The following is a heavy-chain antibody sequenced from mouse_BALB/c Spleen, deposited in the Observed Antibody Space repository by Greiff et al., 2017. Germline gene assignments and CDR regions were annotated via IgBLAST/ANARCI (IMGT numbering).Heavy chain of an antibody. CDR2: IDPANGNT. Sequence: VQLKQSGAELVKPGASVKLSCTASGFNIKDTYMHWVKQRPEQGLEWIGRIDPANGNTKYDPKFQGKATITADTSSNTAYLQLSSLTSEDTAVYYCAYDGYYFYAMDYWGQGTSVTVSS. CDR3: AYDGYYFYAMDY. CDR1: GFNIKDTY. J-gene: IGHJ4*01. V-gene: IGHV14-3*02. D-gene: IGHD2-3*01.